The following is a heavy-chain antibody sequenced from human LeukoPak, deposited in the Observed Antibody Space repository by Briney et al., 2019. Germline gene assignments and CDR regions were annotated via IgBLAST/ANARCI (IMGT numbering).Heavy chain of an antibody. CDR3: AREMATNFDY. CDR1: GGSISTYY. Sequence: SETLSLTCTVSGGSISTYYWTWIRQPPGKGLEWIGSIYHSGSTYYNPSLKSRVTISVDTSKNQFSLKPSSVTAADTAVYYCAREMATNFDYWGQGTLVTVSS. CDR2: IYHSGST. V-gene: IGHV4-38-2*02. J-gene: IGHJ4*02. D-gene: IGHD5-24*01.